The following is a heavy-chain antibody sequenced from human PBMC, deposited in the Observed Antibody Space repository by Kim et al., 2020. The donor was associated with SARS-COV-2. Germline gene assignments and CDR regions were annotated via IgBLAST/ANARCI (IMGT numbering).Heavy chain of an antibody. D-gene: IGHD5-18*01. V-gene: IGHV4-34*01. CDR2: INHSGST. CDR3: ARALDTAMAQYFQD. Sequence: SETLSLTCAVYYGSFSDFYWSWIRQSPGKGLEWIGEINHSGSTRYNPSLKSRVTISVDTSKNQFSLKLRSVTAADTAMYYCARALDTAMAQYFQDWGQGTLVTVSS. J-gene: IGHJ1*01. CDR1: YGSFSDFY.